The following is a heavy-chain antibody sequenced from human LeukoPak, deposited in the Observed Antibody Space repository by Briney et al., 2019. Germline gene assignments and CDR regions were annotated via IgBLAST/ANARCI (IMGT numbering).Heavy chain of an antibody. Sequence: ASVKVSCKASGYTFINYGISWVRQAPGQELEWMGWISAHNGDTNYAQKFQGRVTMTTDTSTSTIYMELRSLRSDDTAVYYCARDINGYYYDSHGYYPTDLWGQGTLVTVSS. CDR2: ISAHNGDT. CDR3: ARDINGYYYDSHGYYPTDL. J-gene: IGHJ5*02. CDR1: GYTFINYG. D-gene: IGHD3-22*01. V-gene: IGHV1-18*01.